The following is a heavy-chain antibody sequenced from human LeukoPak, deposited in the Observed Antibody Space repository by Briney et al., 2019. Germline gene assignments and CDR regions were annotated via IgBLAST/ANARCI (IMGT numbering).Heavy chain of an antibody. CDR2: IYYSGST. J-gene: IGHJ4*02. Sequence: PSETLSLTCTVSGGSISSYYWSWIRQPPGKGLEWIGYIYYSGSTNYNPSLKSRVTISVDTSKNQFSLKLSSVTAADTAVYYCARERIAVAGGYYFDYWGQGTLVIVSS. CDR1: GGSISSYY. D-gene: IGHD6-19*01. CDR3: ARERIAVAGGYYFDY. V-gene: IGHV4-59*01.